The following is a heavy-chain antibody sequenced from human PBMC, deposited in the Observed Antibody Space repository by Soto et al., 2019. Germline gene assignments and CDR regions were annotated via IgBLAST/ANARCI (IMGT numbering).Heavy chain of an antibody. Sequence: EVQLLESGGGLVQPGGSLRLSCAASGFTFSSYAMSWVRQAPGKGLEWVSAISGSGGSTYYADSVKGRFTISRDNAKNTLYRQMNSLRAEDTAVYYFAKDRKSSGIFDPWGQGTLVTVSS. CDR2: ISGSGGST. J-gene: IGHJ5*02. V-gene: IGHV3-23*01. CDR3: AKDRKSSGIFDP. D-gene: IGHD6-19*01. CDR1: GFTFSSYA.